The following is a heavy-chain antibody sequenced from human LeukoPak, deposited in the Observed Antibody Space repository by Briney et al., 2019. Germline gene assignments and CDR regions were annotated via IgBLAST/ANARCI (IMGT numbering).Heavy chain of an antibody. D-gene: IGHD3-10*01. CDR3: ARDPSFTIYGMDV. V-gene: IGHV3-21*01. J-gene: IGHJ6*02. Sequence: GESLRLSCAASGFTFSSYSMNWVRQAPGKGLEWVSSISSSSSYIYYADSVKGRFTISRDNAKNSLYLQMNSLRAEDTAVYYCARDPSFTIYGMDVWGQGTTVTVSS. CDR1: GFTFSSYS. CDR2: ISSSSSYI.